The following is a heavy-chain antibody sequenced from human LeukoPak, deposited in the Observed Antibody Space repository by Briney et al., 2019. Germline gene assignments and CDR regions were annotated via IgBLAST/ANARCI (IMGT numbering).Heavy chain of an antibody. D-gene: IGHD1-26*01. CDR1: GYTFTSYD. CDR2: MNPNSGNT. Sequence: ASVKVSCKASGYTFTSYDINWVRQATGQGLEWMGWMNPNSGNTGYAQKFQGRVTMNRSTSISTAYMELSSLRSEDTAIYFCMRGSSGTYHGIYNWFDPWGQGTLVTVSS. V-gene: IGHV1-8*01. CDR3: MRGSSGTYHGIYNWFDP. J-gene: IGHJ5*02.